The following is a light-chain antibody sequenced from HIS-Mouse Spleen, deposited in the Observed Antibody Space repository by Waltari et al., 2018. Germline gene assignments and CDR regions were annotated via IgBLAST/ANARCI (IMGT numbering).Light chain of an antibody. CDR1: SSDVGGYNY. J-gene: IGLJ2*01. CDR3: SSYAGSNNFDVV. CDR2: EVS. Sequence: QSALTQPPSASGSPGQSVTISCTGTSSDVGGYNYVSWYQQHPGKAPTLMIYEVSKRPSGVPDRFSGSKSGNTASLTVSGLQAEDEADYYCSSYAGSNNFDVVFGGGTKLTVL. V-gene: IGLV2-8*01.